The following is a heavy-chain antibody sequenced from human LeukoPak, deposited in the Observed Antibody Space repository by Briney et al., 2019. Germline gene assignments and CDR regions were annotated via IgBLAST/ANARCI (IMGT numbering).Heavy chain of an antibody. D-gene: IGHD6-19*01. V-gene: IGHV3-7*01. Sequence: PGGSLRLSCAASGFTFSSYWMSWVRQAPGKGLEWVANITQDGSEKYYVDSVKGRFTISRDNAKNSLYLQMNSLRAEDTAVYYCARDSSGWYLGPFDIWGQGTMVTVSS. CDR2: ITQDGSEK. J-gene: IGHJ3*02. CDR3: ARDSSGWYLGPFDI. CDR1: GFTFSSYW.